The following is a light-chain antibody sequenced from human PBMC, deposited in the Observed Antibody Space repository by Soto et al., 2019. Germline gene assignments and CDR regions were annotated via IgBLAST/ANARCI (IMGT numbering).Light chain of an antibody. V-gene: IGKV3-20*01. Sequence: ESVLTQSPGTLSLSPGERATLSCRASQSVYSNYLAWYQQKPGHAPRLLIYAAFVRATGIPDRFSGSGSGTDFTLTISGLEPEDFAVYYCQQYDSSPRTFGQGTKVDIK. CDR1: QSVYSNY. J-gene: IGKJ1*01. CDR3: QQYDSSPRT. CDR2: AAF.